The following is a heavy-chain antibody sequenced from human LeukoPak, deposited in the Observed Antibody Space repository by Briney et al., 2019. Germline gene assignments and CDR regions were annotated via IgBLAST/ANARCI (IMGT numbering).Heavy chain of an antibody. CDR3: ARETGTVPFHNVLTGRQDFYYYYIDV. D-gene: IGHD3-9*01. CDR1: GGSISSGSYY. CDR2: IYTSGST. Sequence: SETLSLTCTVSGGSISSGSYYWSWIRQPAGKGLEWIGRIYTSGSTNYNPSLKSRVTISVDTSKNQFSLKLSSVTAADTAVYYCARETGTVPFHNVLTGRQDFYYYYIDVWGKGTTVTVSS. J-gene: IGHJ6*03. V-gene: IGHV4-61*02.